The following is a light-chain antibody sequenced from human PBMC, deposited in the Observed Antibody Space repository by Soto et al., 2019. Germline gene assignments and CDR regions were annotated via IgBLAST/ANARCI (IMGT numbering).Light chain of an antibody. V-gene: IGKV1-39*01. CDR2: AAS. Sequence: DIQMTQSPSSLSASVGDRVTITCRASQGISSYSNWYQQKPGKAPKLLIYAASSLQSGVPSRFSGRGSGTDFTLTISSLQPEDFATYYCQQSYSTPYTFGQGPKLQIK. CDR1: QGISSY. CDR3: QQSYSTPYT. J-gene: IGKJ2*01.